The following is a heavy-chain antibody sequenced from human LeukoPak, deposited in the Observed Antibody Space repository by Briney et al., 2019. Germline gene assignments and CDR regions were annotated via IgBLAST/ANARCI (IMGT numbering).Heavy chain of an antibody. D-gene: IGHD4-17*01. J-gene: IGHJ6*02. Sequence: ASVKVSCKASGYTFTSYDINWVRRATGQGLEWMGWMNPNSGNTGYAQKFQGRVTMTRNTSISTAYMELSSLRSEDTAVYYCARDYGDYPHYYYYGMDVWGQGTTVTVSS. CDR2: MNPNSGNT. CDR3: ARDYGDYPHYYYYGMDV. CDR1: GYTFTSYD. V-gene: IGHV1-8*01.